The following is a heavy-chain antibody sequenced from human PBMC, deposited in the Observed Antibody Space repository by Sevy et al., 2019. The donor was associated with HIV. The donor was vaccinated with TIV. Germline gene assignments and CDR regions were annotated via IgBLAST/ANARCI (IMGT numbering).Heavy chain of an antibody. CDR2: ISYSGST. Sequence: SETLSLTCTVSGGSISTYYWGWIRQPPGKGLEWIAYISYSGSTNYNPSLQSRVTISVDTSKSQFSLRLSPVTAADTAVYYCARYDRIAATGANWFDPWGQGTLVTVSS. CDR1: GGSISTYY. CDR3: ARYDRIAATGANWFDP. V-gene: IGHV4-59*13. J-gene: IGHJ5*02. D-gene: IGHD6-13*01.